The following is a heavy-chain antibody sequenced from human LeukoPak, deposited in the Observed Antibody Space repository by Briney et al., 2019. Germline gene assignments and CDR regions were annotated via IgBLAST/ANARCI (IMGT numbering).Heavy chain of an antibody. D-gene: IGHD5-24*01. CDR1: GGTFSSYA. CDR3: ARASEMATIFDY. J-gene: IGHJ4*02. V-gene: IGHV1-69*05. Sequence: ASVKVSCKASGGTFSSYAISWVRQAPRQGLEWMGGIIPIFGTANYAQKFQGRVTITTDESTSTAYMELSSLRSEDTAVYYCARASEMATIFDYWGQGTLVTVSS. CDR2: IIPIFGTA.